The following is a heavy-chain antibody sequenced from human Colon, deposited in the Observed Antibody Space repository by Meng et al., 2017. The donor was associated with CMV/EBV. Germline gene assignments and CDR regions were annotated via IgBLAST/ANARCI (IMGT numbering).Heavy chain of an antibody. V-gene: IGHV3-23*01. CDR2: IGGGGVNA. D-gene: IGHD2-21*01. CDR1: GFTFSSYA. J-gene: IGHJ4*02. Sequence: GESLKISCAASGFTFSSYAMHWVRQAPGKGLEWVSSIGGGGVNAYYTEAVKGRFTISRDNSRNTLYLELSSLRVEDTGIYYCNTMALHRYCGVHTNCLGGHWGQGARVTVSS. CDR3: NTMALHRYCGVHTNCLGGH.